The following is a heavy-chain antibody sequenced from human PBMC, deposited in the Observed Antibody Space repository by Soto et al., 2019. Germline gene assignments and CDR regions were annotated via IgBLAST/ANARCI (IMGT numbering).Heavy chain of an antibody. Sequence: GGSLRLSCAASGFTFSSYFMSWVRQAPGKGLVWVSRINSDGSSTNYADSVKGRFTISKDNAKNTVYLQMNSLRAEDTAVYYCARVWGATFHYYGMDVWGQGTTVTVSS. V-gene: IGHV3-74*01. CDR2: INSDGSST. CDR1: GFTFSSYF. J-gene: IGHJ6*02. CDR3: ARVWGATFHYYGMDV. D-gene: IGHD1-26*01.